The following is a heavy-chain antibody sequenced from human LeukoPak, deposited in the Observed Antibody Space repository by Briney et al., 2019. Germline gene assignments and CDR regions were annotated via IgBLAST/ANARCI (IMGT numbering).Heavy chain of an antibody. CDR2: IHTSGDT. D-gene: IGHD4-17*01. V-gene: IGHV3-53*01. J-gene: IGHJ5*02. Sequence: GGSLRLSCAASGFTFSDYYMSWIRQAPGKGLEWVSAIHTSGDTCYADSVKGRFTISRDTSKNTLYLQINSLRVEDTAVYYCIVFGDSNHWGQGTLVTVSS. CDR3: IVFGDSNH. CDR1: GFTFSDYY.